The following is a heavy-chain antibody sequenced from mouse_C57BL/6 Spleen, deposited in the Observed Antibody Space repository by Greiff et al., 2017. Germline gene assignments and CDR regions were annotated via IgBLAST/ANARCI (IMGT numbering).Heavy chain of an antibody. Sequence: EVQVVESGPGLAKPSQTLSLPCSVTGYSITSDYWNWIRQFPGNKLEYMGYISYSGSTYYNPSLKSRSSITRDTAKNQYYLQLNSVTTEDTATYYCARSGYYGAMDYWGQGTSVTVSS. CDR1: GYSITSDY. J-gene: IGHJ4*01. D-gene: IGHD1-1*01. CDR2: ISYSGST. CDR3: ARSGYYGAMDY. V-gene: IGHV3-8*01.